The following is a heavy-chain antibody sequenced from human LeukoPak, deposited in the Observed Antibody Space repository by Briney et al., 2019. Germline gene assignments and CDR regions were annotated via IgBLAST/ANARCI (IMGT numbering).Heavy chain of an antibody. Sequence: GGSLRLSCAASGFTFSSYSMNWVRQAPGKGLEWVSSISSSSSYIYYADSVKGRFTISRDNAKNSLYLQMNSLRAEDTAVYYCARDIYRDDFWSGKGNYYMDVWGKGTTVTVSS. CDR2: ISSSSSYI. CDR1: GFTFSSYS. D-gene: IGHD3-3*01. V-gene: IGHV3-21*01. CDR3: ARDIYRDDFWSGKGNYYMDV. J-gene: IGHJ6*03.